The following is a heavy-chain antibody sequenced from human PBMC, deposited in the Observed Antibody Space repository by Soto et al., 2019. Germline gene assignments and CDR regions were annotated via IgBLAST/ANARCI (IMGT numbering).Heavy chain of an antibody. Sequence: SETLSLTCTVSGGAISSYYWSWFRQPPGKGLEWIGYIYYSGSTNYNPSLKSRVTISVDTSKNQFSLKLSSVTAADTAVYYCARVTKYSGSVDYWGQGTLVTVS. V-gene: IGHV4-59*01. J-gene: IGHJ4*02. CDR2: IYYSGST. CDR1: GGAISSYY. CDR3: ARVTKYSGSVDY. D-gene: IGHD1-26*01.